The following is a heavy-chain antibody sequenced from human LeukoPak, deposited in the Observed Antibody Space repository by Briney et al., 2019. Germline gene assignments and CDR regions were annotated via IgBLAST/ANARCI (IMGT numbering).Heavy chain of an antibody. J-gene: IGHJ4*02. CDR1: GFTFSSYW. V-gene: IGHV3-74*01. Sequence: GGSLRLSCAASGFTFSSYWMHWVRQAPGMGLVWVSRINSDGSSTSYADSVKGRFTISRDNAKNTLYLQMNSLRAEDTAVYYCARASRYYGGNPLDYWGQGTLVTVSS. CDR3: ARASRYYGGNPLDY. D-gene: IGHD4-23*01. CDR2: INSDGSST.